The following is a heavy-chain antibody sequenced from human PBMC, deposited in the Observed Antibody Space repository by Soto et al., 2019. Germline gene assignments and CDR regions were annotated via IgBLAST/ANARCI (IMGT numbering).Heavy chain of an antibody. CDR1: GFSLSTSGVG. V-gene: IGHV2-5*02. Sequence: QITLKESGPTLVKPTQTLTLTCTFSGFSLSTSGVGVGWIRQPPGKALDWLELIYWDDDTRHSPSLKNRLSITNDTSNNQVVPTMTNMDPVHTATYYCAHRTTYEVTTPFFAYWGQGTLVTVSS. CDR3: AHRTTYEVTTPFFAY. D-gene: IGHD4-17*01. J-gene: IGHJ4*02. CDR2: IYWDDDT.